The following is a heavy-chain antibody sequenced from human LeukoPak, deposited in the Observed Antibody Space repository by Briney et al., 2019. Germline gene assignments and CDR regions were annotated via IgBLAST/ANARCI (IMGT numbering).Heavy chain of an antibody. V-gene: IGHV3-48*01. CDR2: ITGSSNTI. CDR1: GFTFSSYS. D-gene: IGHD6-13*01. Sequence: PGGSLRLSCAASGFTFSSYSMNWVRQAPGKGLEWISYITGSSNTIYYADSVKGRFTISRDNAKNSLYLQMNSLRAEDTAVYYCARDRGRTAADPDYWGQGTLVTVSS. CDR3: ARDRGRTAADPDY. J-gene: IGHJ4*02.